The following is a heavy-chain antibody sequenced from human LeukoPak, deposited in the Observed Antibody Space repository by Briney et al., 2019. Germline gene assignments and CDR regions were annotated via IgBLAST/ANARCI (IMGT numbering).Heavy chain of an antibody. Sequence: SETLSLTCTGSGGSISNSDYYWSWIRQPPGRGLEWLGNTYYTGSASYNASLKSRVTLSVDTVNNQFSLQLTSVTAADTAVYYCARENYCTNGVCWAFDPWGPGTLVIVSS. D-gene: IGHD2-8*01. J-gene: IGHJ5*02. CDR2: TYYTGSA. CDR3: ARENYCTNGVCWAFDP. CDR1: GGSISNSDYY. V-gene: IGHV4-39*07.